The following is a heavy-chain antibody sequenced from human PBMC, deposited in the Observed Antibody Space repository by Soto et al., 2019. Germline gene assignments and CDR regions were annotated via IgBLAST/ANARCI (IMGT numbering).Heavy chain of an antibody. CDR3: ASSLGSYFDWLWARNTPQAAFDI. V-gene: IGHV3-30-3*01. D-gene: IGHD3-9*01. J-gene: IGHJ3*02. Sequence: GGSLRLSCAASGFTFSSYAMHWVRQAPGKGLEWVAVISYDGSNKYYADSVKGRFTISRDNSKNTLYLQMNSLRAEDTAVYYCASSLGSYFDWLWARNTPQAAFDIWGQGTMVTVSS. CDR2: ISYDGSNK. CDR1: GFTFSSYA.